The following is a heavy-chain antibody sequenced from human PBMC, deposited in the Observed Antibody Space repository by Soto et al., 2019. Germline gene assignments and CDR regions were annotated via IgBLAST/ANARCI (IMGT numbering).Heavy chain of an antibody. CDR3: AKGYSGYDSYFDY. J-gene: IGHJ4*02. Sequence: EVQLLESGGGLVQPGGSLRLSCAASGFTFSSYAMSWVGQAPGKGLEWVSAISGSGGSTYYADSVKGRFTISRDNSKNTLYLQINSLRAEDTAVYYCAKGYSGYDSYFDYWGQGTLVTVSS. V-gene: IGHV3-23*01. CDR1: GFTFSSYA. CDR2: ISGSGGST. D-gene: IGHD5-12*01.